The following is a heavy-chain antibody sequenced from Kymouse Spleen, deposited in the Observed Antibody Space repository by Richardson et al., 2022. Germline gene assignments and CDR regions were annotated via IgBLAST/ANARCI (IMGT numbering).Heavy chain of an antibody. Sequence: QVQLVESGGGVVQPGRSLRLSCAASGFTFSSYGMHWVRQAPGKGLEWVAVISYDGSNKYYADSVKGRFTISRDNSKNTLYLQMNSLRAEDTAVYYCAKEDWNYGPWGQGTLVTVSS. V-gene: IGHV3-30*18. D-gene: IGHD1-7*01. J-gene: IGHJ5*02. CDR3: AKEDWNYGP. CDR2: ISYDGSNK. CDR1: GFTFSSYG.